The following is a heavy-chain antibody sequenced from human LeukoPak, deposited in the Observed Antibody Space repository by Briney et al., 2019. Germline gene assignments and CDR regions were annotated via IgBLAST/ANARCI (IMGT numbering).Heavy chain of an antibody. V-gene: IGHV4-38-2*02. D-gene: IGHD6-13*01. Sequence: SETLSLTCTVSGYSITSGYYWGWIRQPPGKGLEWIGNIYHSGSTYYNPSLKSRVTISVDTSKNQFSLKLSSVTAADTAVYYCARARISSSWYWFDPWGQGTLVTVSS. CDR2: IYHSGST. CDR3: ARARISSSWYWFDP. J-gene: IGHJ5*02. CDR1: GYSITSGYY.